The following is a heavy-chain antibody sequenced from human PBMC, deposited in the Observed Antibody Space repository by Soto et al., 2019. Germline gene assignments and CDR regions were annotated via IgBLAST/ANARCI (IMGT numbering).Heavy chain of an antibody. Sequence: EVHLVESGGGLVQPGGSLRLSCAASGFTFSSYSMNWVRQAPGKGLEWLSYISSSSTSIYYADSVKGRFTISRDNAKNSLYLQMNSLRAEDTAAYYCARPRGYSSYDDYWGQGTLVSVSS. CDR1: GFTFSSYS. D-gene: IGHD4-4*01. V-gene: IGHV3-48*01. CDR2: ISSSSTSI. CDR3: ARPRGYSSYDDY. J-gene: IGHJ4*02.